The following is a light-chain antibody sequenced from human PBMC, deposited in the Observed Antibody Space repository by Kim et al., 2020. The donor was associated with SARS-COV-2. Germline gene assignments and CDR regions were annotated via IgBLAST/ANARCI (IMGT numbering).Light chain of an antibody. Sequence: SPGERAILSCRASQSVDRTYLAWYQQKPCQAPRLLIYGASSRATGIPDRFSGSGSGTDFTLTISRLEPEDFAVYYCQQYGSSPLTFGGGTKVDIK. CDR3: QQYGSSPLT. CDR1: QSVDRTY. J-gene: IGKJ4*01. CDR2: GAS. V-gene: IGKV3-20*01.